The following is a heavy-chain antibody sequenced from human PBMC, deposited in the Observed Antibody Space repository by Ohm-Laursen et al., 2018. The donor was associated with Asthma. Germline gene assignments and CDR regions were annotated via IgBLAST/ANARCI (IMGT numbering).Heavy chain of an antibody. CDR2: ISYDGSNK. Sequence: RSLRLSCSASGFTFSSYGMHWVRQAPGKGLEWVAVISYDGSNKYYADSVKGRFTISRDNSKNTLYLQMNSLRAEDTAVYYCATDKLCYGFICYYYGMDVWGQGTTVTVSS. J-gene: IGHJ6*02. CDR3: ATDKLCYGFICYYYGMDV. D-gene: IGHD5-18*01. V-gene: IGHV3-30*03. CDR1: GFTFSSYG.